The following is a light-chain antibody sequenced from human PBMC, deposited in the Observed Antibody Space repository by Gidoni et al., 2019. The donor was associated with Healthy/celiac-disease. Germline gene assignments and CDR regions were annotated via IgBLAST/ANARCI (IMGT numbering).Light chain of an antibody. V-gene: IGKV3-15*01. CDR2: GAS. Sequence: EFVLTKSQATPSVSPGERAPLSCRASQSVRSNLSCYQQKPGQAPRLLINGASTRATGTPARISSSGSWTEFTLPISSLLSEDFAVYYCQQYSNRPPYTFGQGTKLEIK. J-gene: IGKJ2*01. CDR3: QQYSNRPPYT. CDR1: QSVRSN.